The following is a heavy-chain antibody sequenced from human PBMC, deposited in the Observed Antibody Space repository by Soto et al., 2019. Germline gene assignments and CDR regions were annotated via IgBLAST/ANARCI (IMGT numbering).Heavy chain of an antibody. Sequence: SETLSLTCAVYGGSFSGYDWSLIRQPPGKGLECIWEINHSGSTNYNPYLKSRVTISVYTSKNQFSLKLSSVTAADTAVYYCAREGKSSSLPFEYWGQGTIVTVSS. J-gene: IGHJ4*02. V-gene: IGHV4-34*01. CDR1: GGSFSGYD. D-gene: IGHD6-6*01. CDR3: AREGKSSSLPFEY. CDR2: INHSGST.